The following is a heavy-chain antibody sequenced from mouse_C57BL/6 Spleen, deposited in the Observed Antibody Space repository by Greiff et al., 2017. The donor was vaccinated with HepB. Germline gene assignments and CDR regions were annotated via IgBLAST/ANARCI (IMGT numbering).Heavy chain of an antibody. CDR3: ATWNNYGNFDY. V-gene: IGHV14-1*01. CDR2: IDPEDGDT. D-gene: IGHD5-2*01. Sequence: VQLQQSGAELVRPGASVKLSCTASGFNINDYYMHWVKQRPEQGLEWIGRIDPEDGDTEYAPKFQGKATMTADTSSNTAYLQLSSLTSEDTAVYYCATWNNYGNFDYWGQGTTLTVSS. CDR1: GFNINDYY. J-gene: IGHJ2*01.